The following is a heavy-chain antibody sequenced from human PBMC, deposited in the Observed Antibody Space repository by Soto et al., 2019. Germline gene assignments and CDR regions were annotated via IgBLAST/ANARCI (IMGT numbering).Heavy chain of an antibody. CDR2: ISNDGSDK. D-gene: IGHD6-13*01. J-gene: IGHJ3*01. Sequence: QVQLVESGGGVVQPGRSLRLSCTASGFTFNNYGIHWARQAPGKGLEWVAAISNDGSDKYYAESVKGRLTISRDNSKNTVFLQMSSLRAEDTAVYYCAKDQARAASHGIDWGQGTMVSVSS. CDR1: GFTFNNYG. CDR3: AKDQARAASHGID. V-gene: IGHV3-30*18.